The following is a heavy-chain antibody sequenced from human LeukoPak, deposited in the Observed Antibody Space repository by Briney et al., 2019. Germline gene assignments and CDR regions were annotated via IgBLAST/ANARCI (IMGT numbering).Heavy chain of an antibody. J-gene: IGHJ3*02. CDR1: GGSISSYY. CDR2: IYYSGST. V-gene: IGHV4-59*01. Sequence: KPSETLSLTCTVSGGSISSYYWSWIRQPPGKGLEWIGYIYYSGSTNYNPSLKSRVTISVDTSKSQFSLKLSSVTAADTAVYYCARENCSGGSCYGGGAFDIWGQGTMVTVSS. D-gene: IGHD2-15*01. CDR3: ARENCSGGSCYGGGAFDI.